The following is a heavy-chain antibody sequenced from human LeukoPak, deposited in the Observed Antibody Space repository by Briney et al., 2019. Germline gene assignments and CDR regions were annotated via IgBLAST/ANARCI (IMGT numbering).Heavy chain of an antibody. D-gene: IGHD6-19*01. Sequence: GASVKVSCKASGYTFTGYYMHWVRQAPGQGLEWMGWINPNSGGTNYAQKFQGRVTMTRDTSISTAYMELSRLRSDDTAVYYCARMQRGIAVAAKGNDAFDIWGQGTMVTVSS. V-gene: IGHV1-2*02. CDR2: INPNSGGT. CDR1: GYTFTGYY. J-gene: IGHJ3*02. CDR3: ARMQRGIAVAAKGNDAFDI.